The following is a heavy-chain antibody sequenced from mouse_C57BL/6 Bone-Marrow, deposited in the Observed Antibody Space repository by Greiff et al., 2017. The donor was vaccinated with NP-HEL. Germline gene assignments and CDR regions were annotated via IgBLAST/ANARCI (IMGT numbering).Heavy chain of an antibody. V-gene: IGHV1-22*01. CDR3: ARDYYGSRDWYFDV. CDR2: INPNNGGT. Sequence: VQLQQSGPELVKPGASVKMSCKASGYTFTDYNMHWVKQSHGKSLEWIGYINPNNGGTSYNQKFKGKATLTVNKSSSTAYMELRSLTSEDSAVYYCARDYYGSRDWYFDVWGTGTTVTVSS. D-gene: IGHD1-1*01. CDR1: GYTFTDYN. J-gene: IGHJ1*03.